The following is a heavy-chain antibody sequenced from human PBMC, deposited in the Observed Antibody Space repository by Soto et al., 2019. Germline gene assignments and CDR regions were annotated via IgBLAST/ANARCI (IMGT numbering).Heavy chain of an antibody. CDR1: GFTFSSYG. J-gene: IGHJ3*02. V-gene: IGHV3-30*18. CDR2: ISYDGSNK. CDR3: AKDYGMATIPDAFDI. D-gene: IGHD5-12*01. Sequence: QVQLVESGGGVVQPGRSLRLSCAASGFTFSSYGMHWVRQAPGKGLEWVAVISYDGSNKYYADSVKGRFTISRDNSKNTLYLQMNSLRAEDTAVYYCAKDYGMATIPDAFDIWGQGTMVTVSS.